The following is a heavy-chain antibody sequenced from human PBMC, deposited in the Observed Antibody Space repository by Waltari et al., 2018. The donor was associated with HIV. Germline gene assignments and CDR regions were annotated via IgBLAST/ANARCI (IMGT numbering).Heavy chain of an antibody. CDR3: ARLNRLVPIAHYYYHSMDV. J-gene: IGHJ6*02. CDR2: VHDSGST. V-gene: IGHV4-59*01. Sequence: QVQLQESGPGLVKPSETLSLTCTVSGVSITHTYWSWIRRPPGKGLEWIGYVHDSGSTNYNPSLKSRATISVDTSKNQFSLSLNSATSADTAVYYCARLNRLVPIAHYYYHSMDVWGQGTTVTVSS. CDR1: GVSITHTY. D-gene: IGHD1-26*01.